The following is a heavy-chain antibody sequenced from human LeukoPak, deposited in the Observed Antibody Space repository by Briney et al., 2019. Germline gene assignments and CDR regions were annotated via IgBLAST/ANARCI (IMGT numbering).Heavy chain of an antibody. CDR1: GFTFSSYE. Sequence: GGSLRLSCAASGFTFSSYEMNWVRRAPGKGLEWVSSISSSSSYIYYADSVKGRFTISRDNARNSLYLQMNSLRAEDTAVYYCASSAKVYSSSYYFDYWGQGTLVTVSS. J-gene: IGHJ4*02. D-gene: IGHD6-6*01. CDR2: ISSSSSYI. CDR3: ASSAKVYSSSYYFDY. V-gene: IGHV3-21*01.